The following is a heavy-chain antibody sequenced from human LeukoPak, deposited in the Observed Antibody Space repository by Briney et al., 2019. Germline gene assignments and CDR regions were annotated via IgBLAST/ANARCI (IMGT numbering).Heavy chain of an antibody. CDR2: IIPIFGTA. D-gene: IGHD2-8*01. Sequence: SVKVSCKASGGTFSSYAISWVRQAPGQGLEWMGGIIPIFGTANYAQKFQGRVTITADESTSTAYMELSSLRSEDTAVYYCASACTNGVCYTEGWFDPWGQGTLVTVSS. J-gene: IGHJ5*02. V-gene: IGHV1-69*13. CDR3: ASACTNGVCYTEGWFDP. CDR1: GGTFSSYA.